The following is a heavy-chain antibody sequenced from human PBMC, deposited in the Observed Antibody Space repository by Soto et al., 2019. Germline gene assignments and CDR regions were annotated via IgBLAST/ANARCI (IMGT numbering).Heavy chain of an antibody. V-gene: IGHV1-69*12. D-gene: IGHD3-22*01. Sequence: QVQLVQSGAEVKKPGSSVKVSCKASGGTFSSYAISWVRQAPGQGLEWMGGIIPIFGTANYAQKFQGRATITAXXSXSXXYMELSSLGSEDTAVYYCARVGITMIVVETGAFDIWGQGTMVNVSS. CDR2: IIPIFGTA. CDR3: ARVGITMIVVETGAFDI. CDR1: GGTFSSYA. J-gene: IGHJ3*02.